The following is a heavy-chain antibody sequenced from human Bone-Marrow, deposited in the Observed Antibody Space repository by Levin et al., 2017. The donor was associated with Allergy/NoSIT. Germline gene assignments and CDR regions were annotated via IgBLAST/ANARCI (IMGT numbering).Heavy chain of an antibody. CDR3: ARDGLFDY. V-gene: IGHV3-23*01. J-gene: IGHJ4*02. CDR2: ISGSGATT. CDR1: GFNFYNYA. Sequence: GGSLRLSCEASGFNFYNYAMHWIRQAPGKGLEWISDISGSGATTAYADSVKGRFTISRDNSRNTLYLQMNSLRTDDSALYYCARDGLFDYWGRGTLVTVSS.